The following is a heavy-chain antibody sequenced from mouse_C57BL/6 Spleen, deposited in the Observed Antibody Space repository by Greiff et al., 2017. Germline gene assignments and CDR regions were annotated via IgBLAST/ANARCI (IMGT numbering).Heavy chain of an antibody. CDR1: GFTFSNYW. V-gene: IGHV6-3*01. CDR3: TEDYASWFAY. J-gene: IGHJ3*01. Sequence: EVKLVESGGGLVQPGGSMKLSCVASGFTFSNYWMNWVRQSPEKGLEWVAQIRLKCGNYATNYAESVKGRFTISRDDSKSSVYLQMNNLRAEDTGIYYCTEDYASWFAYWGQGTLVTVSA. D-gene: IGHD2-4*01. CDR2: IRLKCGNYAT.